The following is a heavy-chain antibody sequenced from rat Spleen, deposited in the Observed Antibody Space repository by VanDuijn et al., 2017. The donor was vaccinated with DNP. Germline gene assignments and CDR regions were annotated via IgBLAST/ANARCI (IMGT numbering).Heavy chain of an antibody. D-gene: IGHD1-1*01. CDR2: ISIKTPNYAT. J-gene: IGHJ2*01. V-gene: IGHV10-4*01. CDR3: STVGGY. Sequence: EVQLVESGGGLVQPLRSLNLSCASSGLRFSDPSMAFFRQAPGKGLYLVATISIKTPNYATLYADSVKERFTISRDDSQIVVYLQMNNLKTDDTALYYCSTVGGYWGQGVMVSVSS. CDR1: GLRFSDPS.